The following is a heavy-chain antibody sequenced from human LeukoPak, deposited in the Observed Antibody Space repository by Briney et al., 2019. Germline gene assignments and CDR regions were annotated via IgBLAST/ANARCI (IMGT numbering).Heavy chain of an antibody. Sequence: GRSLRLSCAASGFTFSSYAMHWVRQAPGKGLEWVAVISYDGSNKYYADSVKGRFTISRDNSKNTLYLQMNGLRAEDTAVYYCARSPIGYWGQGTLSPSPQ. CDR2: ISYDGSNK. V-gene: IGHV3-30-3*01. D-gene: IGHD3-16*02. CDR1: GFTFSSYA. CDR3: ARSPIGY. J-gene: IGHJ4*02.